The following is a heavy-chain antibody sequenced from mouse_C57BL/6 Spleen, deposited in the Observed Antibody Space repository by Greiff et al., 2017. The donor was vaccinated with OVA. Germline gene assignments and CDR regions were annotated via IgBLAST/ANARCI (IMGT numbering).Heavy chain of an antibody. CDR3: ARSDYSNFLDY. Sequence: VQLQQPGAELVRPGSSVKLSCKASGYTFTSYWMHWVKQRPIQGLEWIGNIDPSDCETHYNQKFKDKATLTVDKSSSTAYMQLSSLTSEDSAVYYCARSDYSNFLDYWGQGTTLTVSS. J-gene: IGHJ2*01. CDR1: GYTFTSYW. CDR2: IDPSDCET. V-gene: IGHV1-52*01. D-gene: IGHD2-5*01.